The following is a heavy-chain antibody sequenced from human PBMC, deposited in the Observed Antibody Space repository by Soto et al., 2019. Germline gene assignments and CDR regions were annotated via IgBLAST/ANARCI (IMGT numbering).Heavy chain of an antibody. D-gene: IGHD4-17*01. Sequence: QVQLVESGGGVVQPGRSLRLSCAASGFTFSSYGMHWVRRVPGRGLEWVAVISYDGSNKYYADSVKGRFTISRDNSKNTLYLQMNSLRAEDTAVYYCAKDRTVSAFDYWGQGTLVTVSS. CDR3: AKDRTVSAFDY. J-gene: IGHJ4*02. CDR1: GFTFSSYG. CDR2: ISYDGSNK. V-gene: IGHV3-30*18.